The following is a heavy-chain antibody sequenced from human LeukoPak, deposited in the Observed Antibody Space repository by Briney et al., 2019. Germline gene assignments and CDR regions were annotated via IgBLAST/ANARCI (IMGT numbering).Heavy chain of an antibody. D-gene: IGHD6-6*01. Sequence: PGGSLRLSCAASGFTVSSNYMSWVRQAPGKGLEWVSVIYSGGSTYYADSVKGRFTISRDNSKNTLYVQMNSLRAEDTAVYYCARLSSSIAALDYWGQGTLVTVSS. CDR3: ARLSSSIAALDY. J-gene: IGHJ4*02. CDR1: GFTVSSNY. V-gene: IGHV3-53*01. CDR2: IYSGGST.